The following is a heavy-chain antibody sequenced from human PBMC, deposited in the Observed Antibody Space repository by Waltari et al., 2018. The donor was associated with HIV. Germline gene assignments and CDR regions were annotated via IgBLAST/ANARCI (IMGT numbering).Heavy chain of an antibody. J-gene: IGHJ4*02. CDR3: ARALVESGDYPKPLDY. CDR2: VYHSGKT. D-gene: IGHD4-17*01. Sequence: QVQLRESGPGLVKPSETLSLTCTVSGDPVSNGRYYLHWIPQPPGKGLEWIGYVYHSGKTNYNPSLKSRLTLSEDTSKNYFSLRLRSVTAADTAVYYCARALVESGDYPKPLDYWGQGTLVTVSS. V-gene: IGHV4-61*03. CDR1: GDPVSNGRYY.